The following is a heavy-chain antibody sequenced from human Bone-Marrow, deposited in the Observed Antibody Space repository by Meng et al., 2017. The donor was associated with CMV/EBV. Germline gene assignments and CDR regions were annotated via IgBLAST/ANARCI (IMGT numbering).Heavy chain of an antibody. J-gene: IGHJ5*02. V-gene: IGHV1-8*01. CDR3: ARGSACSGGSCYPGDWFDP. CDR2: MNPNSGNT. D-gene: IGHD2-15*01. CDR1: GYTFTSYD. Sequence: ASVKVSCKASGYTFTSYDINWVRQATGQGLEGMGWMNPNSGNTGYAQKFQGRVTMTRNTSISTAYMELSSLRSEDTAVYYCARGSACSGGSCYPGDWFDPWGQGTLVTVSS.